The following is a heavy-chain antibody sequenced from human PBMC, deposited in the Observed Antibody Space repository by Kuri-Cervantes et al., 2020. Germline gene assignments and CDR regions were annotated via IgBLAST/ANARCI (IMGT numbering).Heavy chain of an antibody. J-gene: IGHJ6*03. CDR3: ARVEGELANYYYYYMDV. CDR1: GYTFSNYN. Sequence: ASVKVSCKASGYTFSNYNLNWVRQATGQGLEWMGWMNPNSGNTGYAQKFQGRVTMTRNTSISTAYMELSSLRSEDTAVYYCARVEGELANYYYYYMDVWGKGTTVTVSS. CDR2: MNPNSGNT. V-gene: IGHV1-8*02. D-gene: IGHD1-26*01.